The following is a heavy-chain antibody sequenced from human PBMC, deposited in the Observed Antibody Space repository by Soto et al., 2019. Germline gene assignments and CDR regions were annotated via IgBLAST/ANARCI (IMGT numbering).Heavy chain of an antibody. D-gene: IGHD6-13*01. CDR3: AKVSSSWYSGFFDL. V-gene: IGHV3-23*01. CDR1: GFTFNSHA. J-gene: IGHJ4*02. CDR2: LGDSGSST. Sequence: EVQLLESGGGLVQPGGSLRLSCTASGFTFNSHAMTWVRQAPGKGLEWVSGLGDSGSSTYYADSVKGRFTISRDNFMNTVYLQMNTLRVEDTAVYYCAKVSSSWYSGFFDLWGQGTRVTVSS.